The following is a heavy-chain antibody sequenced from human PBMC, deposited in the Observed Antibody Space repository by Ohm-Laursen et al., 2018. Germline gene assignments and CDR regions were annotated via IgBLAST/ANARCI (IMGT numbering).Heavy chain of an antibody. J-gene: IGHJ4*02. CDR2: ISGSGGST. D-gene: IGHD6-25*01. V-gene: IGHV3-23*01. CDR1: GFTFSSYA. CDR3: ATAGPYSGDDY. Sequence: SLRLSCAASGFTFSSYAMSWVRQAPGKGLEWVSGISGSGGSTYYAESVKGRFIISGDNSKNTLYLQMNSLRDEDTAVYYCATAGPYSGDDYWGQGTLVNVSS.